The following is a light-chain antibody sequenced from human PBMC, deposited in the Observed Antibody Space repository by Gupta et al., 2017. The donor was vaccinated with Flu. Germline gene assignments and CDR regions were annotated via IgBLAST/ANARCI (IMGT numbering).Light chain of an antibody. V-gene: IGKV1-39*01. CDR3: QQSYSTPYT. J-gene: IGKJ2*01. Sequence: GDRVTITCRASQSISSYLNWYQQKPGKAPKLLIYAASSLQSGVPSRFSGSGSGTDCTLTISSLQPEDFATYFCQQSYSTPYTFGQGTKLEIK. CDR2: AAS. CDR1: QSISSY.